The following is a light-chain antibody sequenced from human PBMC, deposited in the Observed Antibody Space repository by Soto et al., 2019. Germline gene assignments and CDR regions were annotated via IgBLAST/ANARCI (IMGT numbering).Light chain of an antibody. J-gene: IGKJ4*01. Sequence: EVVLTQSPATLSVSPGERATLSCRASQSVSNNLAWYLQKPGQAPRLLIYDASTRATGIQARFSGSGSGTEFTLAISGLQSEDFAVYYCQQYDKWPLTFVGGTKVEIK. CDR2: DAS. CDR1: QSVSNN. CDR3: QQYDKWPLT. V-gene: IGKV3-15*01.